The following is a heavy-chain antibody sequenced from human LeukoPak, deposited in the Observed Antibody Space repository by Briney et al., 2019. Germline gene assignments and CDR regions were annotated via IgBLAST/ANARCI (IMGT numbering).Heavy chain of an antibody. V-gene: IGHV5-51*01. CDR2: IYPGDSDT. CDR3: ARGEAGYNWNYPFDY. CDR1: GYSFTSYW. D-gene: IGHD1-1*01. Sequence: HGESLKISCKGSGYSFTSYWIGWVRQMPGKGLEWMGIIYPGDSDTRYSPSFQGQVTISADKSISTAYLQWSSLKASDTAMYYCARGEAGYNWNYPFDYWGQGTLVIVSS. J-gene: IGHJ4*02.